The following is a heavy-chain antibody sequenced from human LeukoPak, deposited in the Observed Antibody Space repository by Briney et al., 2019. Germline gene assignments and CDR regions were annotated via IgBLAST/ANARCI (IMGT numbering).Heavy chain of an antibody. CDR1: GYTFTSYY. CDR2: INPTGGST. CDR3: ARASLYDNSAYYLDY. V-gene: IGHV1-46*01. D-gene: IGHD3-22*01. Sequence: ASVKVSCKASGYTFTSYYMHWVRQAPGQGLEWMGLINPTGGSTGYAQKFQGRVTMTRDMSTSTDYMELSSLRSEDTAIYYCARASLYDNSAYYLDYWGQGTLVTVSS. J-gene: IGHJ4*02.